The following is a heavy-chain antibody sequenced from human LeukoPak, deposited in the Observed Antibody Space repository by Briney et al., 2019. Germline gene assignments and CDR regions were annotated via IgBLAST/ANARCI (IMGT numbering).Heavy chain of an antibody. Sequence: GGSLRLSCAASGFTFSSYAMSWVRQAPGKGLEWVSAISGSGGSTYYADSVKGRFTISRDNSKNTLYLQMNSLRAEDTAVYYCARDPSRDGYQEGAFDIWGQGTMVTVSS. CDR2: ISGSGGST. CDR1: GFTFSSYA. D-gene: IGHD5-24*01. V-gene: IGHV3-23*01. CDR3: ARDPSRDGYQEGAFDI. J-gene: IGHJ3*02.